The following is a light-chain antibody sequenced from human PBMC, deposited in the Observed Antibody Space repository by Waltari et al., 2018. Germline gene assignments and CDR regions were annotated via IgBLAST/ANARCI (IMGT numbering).Light chain of an antibody. CDR3: ATWDDRLTAV. Sequence: KKLPGTPPNRLFFGNHQLPSGVPDLVSGSKSGTSASLAIRGLRSEDEADYYCATWDDRLTAVFGGGTKLTVL. J-gene: IGLJ2*01. V-gene: IGLV1-47*01. CDR2: GNH.